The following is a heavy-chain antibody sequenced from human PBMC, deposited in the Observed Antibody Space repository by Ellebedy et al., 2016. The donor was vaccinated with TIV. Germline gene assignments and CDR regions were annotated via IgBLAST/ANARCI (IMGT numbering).Heavy chain of an antibody. J-gene: IGHJ6*02. D-gene: IGHD5-12*01. Sequence: GESLKISXKGSGYSFTSYWIGWVRQMPGKGLEWMGIIHPGDSDTRYSPSFQGQVTISADKSISTAYLQWSSLKASDTAMYYCARWSPTDIVATMKNVGMDVWGQGTTVTVSS. CDR2: IHPGDSDT. CDR3: ARWSPTDIVATMKNVGMDV. CDR1: GYSFTSYW. V-gene: IGHV5-51*01.